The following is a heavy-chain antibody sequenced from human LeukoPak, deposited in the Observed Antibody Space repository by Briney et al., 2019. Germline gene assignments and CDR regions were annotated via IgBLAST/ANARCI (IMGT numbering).Heavy chain of an antibody. CDR3: SRTVHSWIDP. CDR1: GYWFLNHY. J-gene: IGHJ5*02. D-gene: IGHD1-1*01. CDR2: VRPGDGRT. V-gene: IGHV1-46*04. Sequence: ASVKISCKPSGYWFLNHYIHWVRQPPGQGLEWMGVVRPGDGRTSYAQNLQGRVSMTTDTSTGTAYVELRSLRSEDTAVYYCSRTVHSWIDPWGQGTPVTVGS.